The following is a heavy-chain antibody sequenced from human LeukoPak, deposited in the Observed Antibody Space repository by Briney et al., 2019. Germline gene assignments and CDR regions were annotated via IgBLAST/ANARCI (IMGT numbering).Heavy chain of an antibody. J-gene: IGHJ6*02. Sequence: SETLSLTCAVYGGSFSGYYWSWIRQPPGKGLEWIGEINHSGSTNYNPSLKSRVTISVDTSKNQFSLKLSSVTAADTAVYYCARDRIAAAGPGPRYYYYGMDVWGQGTTATVCS. CDR2: INHSGST. CDR1: GGSFSGYY. D-gene: IGHD6-13*01. V-gene: IGHV4-34*01. CDR3: ARDRIAAAGPGPRYYYYGMDV.